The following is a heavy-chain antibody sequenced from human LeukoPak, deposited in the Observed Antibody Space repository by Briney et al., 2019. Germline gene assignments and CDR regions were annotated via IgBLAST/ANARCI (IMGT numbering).Heavy chain of an antibody. Sequence: SETLSLTCAVYGGSLSGYYWSWIRQPPGKGLEWIGEINHSGSTNYNPSLKSRVTISVDTSKNQFSLKLSSVTAADTAVYYCARVRGVSGPWGQGTLVTVSS. V-gene: IGHV4-34*01. CDR1: GGSLSGYY. J-gene: IGHJ4*02. CDR3: ARVRGVSGP. CDR2: INHSGST. D-gene: IGHD3-10*01.